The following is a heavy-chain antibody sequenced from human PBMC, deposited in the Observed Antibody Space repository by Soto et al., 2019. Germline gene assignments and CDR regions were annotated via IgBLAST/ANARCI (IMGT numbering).Heavy chain of an antibody. CDR1: GYTFTSYG. J-gene: IGHJ6*02. D-gene: IGHD4-17*01. CDR2: IIPIFGTA. Sequence: GASVKVSCKASGYTFTSYGISWVRQAPGQGLEWMGGIIPIFGTANYAQKFQGRVTITADESTSTAYMELSSLRSEDTAVYYCARMRVTTTTDYYYYGMDVWGQGTTVTVSS. CDR3: ARMRVTTTTDYYYYGMDV. V-gene: IGHV1-69*13.